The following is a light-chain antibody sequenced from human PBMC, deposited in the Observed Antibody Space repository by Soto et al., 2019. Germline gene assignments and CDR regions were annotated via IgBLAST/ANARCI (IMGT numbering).Light chain of an antibody. CDR3: KQYETFSGT. J-gene: IGKJ1*01. V-gene: IGKV1-5*01. Sequence: DIQMTQSPSTLSASVGDTVTVTCRASHSVSGWLAWYQQKPGEAPKLLIYEVSALLCGVPSRFSGSGSGTKFTLEIARVQPDDFGIYYCKQYETFSGTFGPGTKVDI. CDR2: EVS. CDR1: HSVSGW.